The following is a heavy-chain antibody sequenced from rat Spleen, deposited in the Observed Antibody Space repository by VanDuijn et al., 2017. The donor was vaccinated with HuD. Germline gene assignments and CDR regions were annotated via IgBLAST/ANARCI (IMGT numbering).Heavy chain of an antibody. V-gene: IGHV5-27*01. CDR2: ISTGGVNT. D-gene: IGHD1-6*01. J-gene: IGHJ2*01. CDR1: GFTFSNYY. CDR3: STAGSGLDYYYAGGFDY. Sequence: EVQLVESGGGLVQPGRSLKLSCAASGFTFSNYYMAWVRQALTKGLEWVAYISTGGVNTYYRDSVKGRFTVSRDNAKSTLNLQMDSLRSEDTATYYCSTAGSGLDYYYAGGFDYWGQGVMVTVSS.